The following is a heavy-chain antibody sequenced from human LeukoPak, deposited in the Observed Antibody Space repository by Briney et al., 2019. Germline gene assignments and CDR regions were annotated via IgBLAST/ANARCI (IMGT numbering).Heavy chain of an antibody. CDR2: IWYDGSNK. CDR3: ARSITMIVVGTVGY. Sequence: GGSLRLSCAASGFAFNTYAMHWVRQAPGKGLEWVAVIWYDGSNKYYADSVKGRFTISRDNSKNTLYLQMNSLRAEDTAVYYCARSITMIVVGTVGYWGQGTLVTVSS. D-gene: IGHD3-22*01. J-gene: IGHJ4*02. V-gene: IGHV3-33*01. CDR1: GFAFNTYA.